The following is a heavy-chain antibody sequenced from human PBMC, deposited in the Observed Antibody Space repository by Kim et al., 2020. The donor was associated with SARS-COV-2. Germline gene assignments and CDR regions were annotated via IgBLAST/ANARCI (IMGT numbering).Heavy chain of an antibody. J-gene: IGHJ5*02. CDR1: GGSVSIGGFF. CDR3: ARSRCKGRAAPGFDP. CDR2: IFHSGDT. V-gene: IGHV4-30-2*06. D-gene: IGHD6-13*01. Sequence: SETLSLTCTVSGGSVSIGGFFWSWVRQSPGKGLEWVGYIFHSGDTDYNPSFRSRVSISVDTSKNQFSLKLNSVTAADTAVYYCARSRCKGRAAPGFDPWGEGILVAVSS.